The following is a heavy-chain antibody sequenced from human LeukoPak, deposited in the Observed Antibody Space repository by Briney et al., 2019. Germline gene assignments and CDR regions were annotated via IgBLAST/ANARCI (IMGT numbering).Heavy chain of an antibody. Sequence: GGSLRLFRAASGFNFSRYGMHWVPPAPGKGVEWVSVIWYDGSNEGYVESVKGRFTISRDNSKNTLYLQMNSLIAEDTAVYYCARGNIMGATAFEYWGQGTLVSVSS. CDR1: GFNFSRYG. V-gene: IGHV3-33*01. CDR3: ARGNIMGATAFEY. D-gene: IGHD1-26*01. CDR2: IWYDGSNE. J-gene: IGHJ4*02.